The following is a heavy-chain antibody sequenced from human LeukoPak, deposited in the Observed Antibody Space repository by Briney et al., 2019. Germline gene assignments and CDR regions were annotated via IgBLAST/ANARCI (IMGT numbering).Heavy chain of an antibody. Sequence: PGGSLRLSCVASGFTFSSYSMNWVRQAPGKGLEWVSYISSSSSTTYYADSVKGRFTISRDNAKNSLHLQLNSLRDEDTAVYYCARDGDTTIVNFAFDIWGQGTMVTVSS. CDR1: GFTFSSYS. CDR3: ARDGDTTIVNFAFDI. J-gene: IGHJ3*02. V-gene: IGHV3-48*02. D-gene: IGHD1-1*01. CDR2: ISSSSSTT.